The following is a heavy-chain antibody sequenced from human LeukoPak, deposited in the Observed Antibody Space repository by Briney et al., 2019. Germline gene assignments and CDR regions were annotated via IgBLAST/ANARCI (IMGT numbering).Heavy chain of an antibody. J-gene: IGHJ4*02. CDR3: ARAPSSGWYSAEFDY. CDR1: GYTFTGYY. V-gene: IGHV1-2*02. D-gene: IGHD6-19*01. CDR2: INPNSGGT. Sequence: ASVKVSCKASGYTFTGYYMHWVRQAPGQGLEWMGWINPNSGGTNYAQKFQGRVTMTRDTSISTAYMELSRLRSDDTAVYYCARAPSSGWYSAEFDYWGQGTLVTVSS.